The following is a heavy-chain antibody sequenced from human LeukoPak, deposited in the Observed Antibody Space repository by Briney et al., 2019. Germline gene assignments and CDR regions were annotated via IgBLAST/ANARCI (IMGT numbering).Heavy chain of an antibody. J-gene: IGHJ1*01. CDR3: ARDLSPTYSSSWYPNFQH. Sequence: ASVKVSCKASGYTFTSYGISWVRQAPGQGLEWMGWISAYNGNTNYPQKLQGRVTMTTDTSTSTAYMELRSLRSDDTAVYYCARDLSPTYSSSWYPNFQHWGQGTLVTVSS. CDR1: GYTFTSYG. D-gene: IGHD6-13*01. V-gene: IGHV1-18*01. CDR2: ISAYNGNT.